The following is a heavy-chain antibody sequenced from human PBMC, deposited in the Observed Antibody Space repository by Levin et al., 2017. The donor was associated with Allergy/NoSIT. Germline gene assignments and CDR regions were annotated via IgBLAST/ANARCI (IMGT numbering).Heavy chain of an antibody. CDR2: IWYDGSNK. D-gene: IGHD6-6*01. CDR3: ARDMEYSSSSSAFDI. Sequence: GGSLRLSCAASGFTFSSYGMHWVRQAPGKGLEWVAVIWYDGSNKYYADSVKGRFTISRDNSKNTLYLQMNSLRAEDTAVYYCARDMEYSSSSSAFDIWGQGTMVTVSS. J-gene: IGHJ3*02. CDR1: GFTFSSYG. V-gene: IGHV3-33*01.